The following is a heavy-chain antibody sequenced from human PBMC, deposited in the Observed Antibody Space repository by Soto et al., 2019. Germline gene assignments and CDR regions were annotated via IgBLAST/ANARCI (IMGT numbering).Heavy chain of an antibody. D-gene: IGHD3-9*01. CDR2: MNPNSGNT. V-gene: IGHV1-8*01. J-gene: IGHJ6*03. CDR3: ARGLLDIPTATAENYYYYMDV. Sequence: ASVKVSCKASGYTFTSYDINWVRQATGQGLEWMGWMNPNSGNTGYAQKFQGRVTMTRNTSISTAYMELSSLRSEDTAVYYCARGLLDIPTATAENYYYYMDVWGKGTTGTVSS. CDR1: GYTFTSYD.